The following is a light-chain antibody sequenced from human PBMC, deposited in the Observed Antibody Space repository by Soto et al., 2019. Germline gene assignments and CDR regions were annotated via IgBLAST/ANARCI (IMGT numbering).Light chain of an antibody. Sequence: IVGTQSPATLSLYTWERATLSCMASQSVSSYLAWYQQKPGQAPRLLVYDASNRATGIPDRFSASGSGTDFTLTISSLEPEDSAVYYCQQRHRWPITFGQGTRLEIK. CDR2: DAS. CDR3: QQRHRWPIT. J-gene: IGKJ5*01. V-gene: IGKV3-11*01. CDR1: QSVSSY.